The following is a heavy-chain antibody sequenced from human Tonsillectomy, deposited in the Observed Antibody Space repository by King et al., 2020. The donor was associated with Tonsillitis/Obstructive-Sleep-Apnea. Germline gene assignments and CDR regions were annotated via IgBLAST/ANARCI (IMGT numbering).Heavy chain of an antibody. J-gene: IGHJ3*02. CDR1: GYSFTSYW. V-gene: IGHV5-10-1*03. CDR2: IDPSDSYT. Sequence: VQLVESGAEVKKPGESLRISCKGSGYSFTSYWIAWVRQLPGKGLEWMGKIDPSDSYTNYSPSFEGHVTISADKSISTAYLQWSSLKASDTATYYCAKQEWFNAFDIWGQGTMVTVSS. CDR3: AKQEWFNAFDI. D-gene: IGHD3-3*01.